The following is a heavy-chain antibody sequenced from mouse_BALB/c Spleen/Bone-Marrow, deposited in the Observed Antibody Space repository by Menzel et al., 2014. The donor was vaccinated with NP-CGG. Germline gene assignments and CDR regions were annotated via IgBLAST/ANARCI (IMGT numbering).Heavy chain of an antibody. CDR2: IDPANYNT. Sequence: EAQLQQSGAELVKPGASVKLSCTASGFNIKDTYMHWVKQRPEQGLEWIGRIDPANYNTKYDPKFQGKATITADTSSNTAYLQLSNLTSENTAVYYCARNSMAYWGQGTLVTVSA. J-gene: IGHJ3*01. CDR3: ARNSMAY. CDR1: GFNIKDTY. V-gene: IGHV14-3*02.